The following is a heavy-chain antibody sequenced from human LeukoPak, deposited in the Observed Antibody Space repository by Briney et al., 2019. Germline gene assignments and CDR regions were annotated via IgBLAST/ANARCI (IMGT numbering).Heavy chain of an antibody. CDR1: GFTVSSNY. J-gene: IGHJ3*02. CDR3: ASHYYDSSGYPDAFDI. Sequence: GGSLRLSCAASGFTVSSNYMSWVRQAPGKGLEWVSVIYSGGSTYYADSVKGRLTISRDNSKNTLYLQINSLRAEDTAVYYCASHYYDSSGYPDAFDIWGQGTMVTVSS. CDR2: IYSGGST. D-gene: IGHD3-22*01. V-gene: IGHV3-53*01.